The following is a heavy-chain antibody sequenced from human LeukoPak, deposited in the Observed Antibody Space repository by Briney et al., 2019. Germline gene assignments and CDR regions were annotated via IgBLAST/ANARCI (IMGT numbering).Heavy chain of an antibody. CDR2: TYYRSKWYN. D-gene: IGHD5-18*01. Sequence: ASQTLSLTCAISGDSVSSNSAAWNWIRQSPSRGLEWLGRTYYRSKWYNDYAVSVKSRITINPDTSKNQFSLQLNSVTPEDTAVYYCAKSGYSYGYRPGAFDIWGQGTMVTVSS. J-gene: IGHJ3*02. V-gene: IGHV6-1*01. CDR3: AKSGYSYGYRPGAFDI. CDR1: GDSVSSNSAA.